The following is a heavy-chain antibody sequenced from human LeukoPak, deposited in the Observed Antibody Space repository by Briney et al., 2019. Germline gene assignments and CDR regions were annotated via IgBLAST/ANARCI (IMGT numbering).Heavy chain of an antibody. CDR3: ARVRAAAGTAFDI. CDR2: ISYDGYNE. V-gene: IGHV3-30*04. D-gene: IGHD6-13*01. Sequence: SGGSLRLSCAASGFTFSTYAMHWVRQAPGEGLEWVAIISYDGYNEYYADSVKGRFTISRDNAKNSLYLQMNSLRAEDTAVYYCARVRAAAGTAFDIWGQGTMVTVSS. CDR1: GFTFSTYA. J-gene: IGHJ3*02.